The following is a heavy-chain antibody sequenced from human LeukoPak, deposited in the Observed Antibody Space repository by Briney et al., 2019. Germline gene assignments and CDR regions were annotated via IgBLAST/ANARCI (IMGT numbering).Heavy chain of an antibody. CDR3: ARGSWPAGMDV. CDR1: GFTFSSYA. V-gene: IGHV3-30-3*01. Sequence: PGGSLRLSCAASGFTFSSYAMHWGRQAPGKGLEWVAVISYDGSNKYYADSVKGRFTISRDNSKNTLYLQMNSLRAEDAAVYYCARGSWPAGMDVWGQGTTVTVSS. D-gene: IGHD6-13*01. J-gene: IGHJ6*02. CDR2: ISYDGSNK.